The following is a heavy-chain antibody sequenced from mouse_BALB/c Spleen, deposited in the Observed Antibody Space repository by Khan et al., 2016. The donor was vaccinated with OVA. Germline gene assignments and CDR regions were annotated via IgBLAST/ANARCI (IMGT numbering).Heavy chain of an antibody. CDR2: INHRSGYT. V-gene: IGHV1-4*01. CDR3: ARRTTGYTMDS. D-gene: IGHD2-14*01. Sequence: QVQLKQSGAELARPGASMWMSCKASGYTFTSNTMHWIKQRPGQGQEWMGYINHRSGYTNYNQNFKDKATLTADKSSSTAYMQLSSLTSEDSAVYYCARRTTGYTMDSWGQGTSVTVSS. J-gene: IGHJ4*01. CDR1: GYTFTSNT.